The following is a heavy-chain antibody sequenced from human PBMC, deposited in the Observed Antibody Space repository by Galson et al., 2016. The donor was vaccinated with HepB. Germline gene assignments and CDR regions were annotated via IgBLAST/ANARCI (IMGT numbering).Heavy chain of an antibody. CDR2: ISGSGDST. CDR1: GFTFSNYS. D-gene: IGHD3-16*01. V-gene: IGHV3-23*01. J-gene: IGHJ4*02. Sequence: SLRLSCAASGFTFSNYSMTWVRQAPGKGLEWVSSISGSGDSTNYRDSMKGRFAISRDNSKNTLYLQVNGLRAEDTAVYYCARDDDGIGVMPLLYWGQGTLLTVSS. CDR3: ARDDDGIGVMPLLY.